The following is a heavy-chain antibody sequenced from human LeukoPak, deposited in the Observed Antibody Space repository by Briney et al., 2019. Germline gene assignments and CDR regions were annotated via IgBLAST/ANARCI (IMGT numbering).Heavy chain of an antibody. J-gene: IGHJ6*03. CDR2: ISSSRSTI. V-gene: IGHV3-48*04. CDR3: AREKRGWYVGYYYYMDV. CDR1: GFTFSSYS. Sequence: GGSLRLSCAASGFTFSSYSMNWVRQAPGKGLEWVSYISSSRSTIYYADSVKGRFTISRDNAKNSLYLQMNSLRAEDTAVYYCAREKRGWYVGYYYYMDVWGKGTTVTVSS. D-gene: IGHD6-19*01.